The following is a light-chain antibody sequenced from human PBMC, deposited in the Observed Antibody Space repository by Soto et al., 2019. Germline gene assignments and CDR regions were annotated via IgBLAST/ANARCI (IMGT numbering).Light chain of an antibody. Sequence: QSVLTQPPSVSGAPGQRVTISCTGSSSNIGAGYDVHWYQQLPGTAPKLLIYGNTNRPSGVPDRLSGSKSGTSASLAITGLQAEDEADYYCQSYDSSLSGYVFGTGTKLTFL. V-gene: IGLV1-40*01. CDR3: QSYDSSLSGYV. CDR2: GNT. CDR1: SSNIGAGYD. J-gene: IGLJ1*01.